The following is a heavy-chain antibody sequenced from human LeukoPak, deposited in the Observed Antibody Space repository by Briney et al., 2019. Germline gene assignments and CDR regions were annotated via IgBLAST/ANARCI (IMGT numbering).Heavy chain of an antibody. D-gene: IGHD3/OR15-3a*01. CDR1: GGSFSGYY. CDR3: ARQTGSGLFILP. Sequence: SETLSLTCAVYGGSFSGYYWSWIRQPPGKGLERIGEINHSGSTNYNASLKSQVSISIDTSKNQFSLRLTSVTAADTAVYYCARQTGSGLFILPGGQGTLVTVSS. J-gene: IGHJ4*02. CDR2: INHSGST. V-gene: IGHV4-34*01.